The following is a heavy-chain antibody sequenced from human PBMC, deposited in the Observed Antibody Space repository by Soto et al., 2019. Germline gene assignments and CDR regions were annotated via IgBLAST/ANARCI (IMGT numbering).Heavy chain of an antibody. CDR3: AKDRRGSWTFDF. CDR1: GFTFSSDY. CDR2: VSEDGNSK. D-gene: IGHD6-13*01. Sequence: GGSLRLSCAASGFTFSSDYMHWVRQAPGKGLEWVAIVSEDGNSKYYADSVKGRFTISRDNSKNTLFLQMNSLRGEDTAVYYCAKDRRGSWTFDFWGQGTLVTVSS. V-gene: IGHV3-30*18. J-gene: IGHJ4*02.